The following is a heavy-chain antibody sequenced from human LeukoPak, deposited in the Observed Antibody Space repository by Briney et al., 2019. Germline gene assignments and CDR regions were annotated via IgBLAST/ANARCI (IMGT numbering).Heavy chain of an antibody. CDR2: ISGLGDST. CDR1: GFTFSGYA. V-gene: IGHV3-23*01. D-gene: IGHD6-13*01. J-gene: IGHJ4*02. Sequence: PGGSLRLSCAASGFTFSGYAMSWVRQAPGKGLEWVSTISGLGDSTYYADSVKGRFTISRDNSKNTLYLQMNSLRLEDTAGYYCAKGAGYSSNWNFDYWGQGTLVTVSS. CDR3: AKGAGYSSNWNFDY.